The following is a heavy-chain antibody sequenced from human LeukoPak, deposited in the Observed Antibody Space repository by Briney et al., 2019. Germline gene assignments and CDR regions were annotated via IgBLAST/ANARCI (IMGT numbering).Heavy chain of an antibody. Sequence: SQTLSLTCAVSGGSISSGGYSWSWIRQPPGKGLEWIGYIYHSGSTYYNPSLKSRVTISVDRSKNQFPLKLSSVTAADTAVYYCARGGYDSSFGMDVWGKGTTVTVSS. V-gene: IGHV4-30-2*01. CDR1: GGSISSGGYS. CDR3: ARGGYDSSFGMDV. CDR2: IYHSGST. D-gene: IGHD5-12*01. J-gene: IGHJ6*04.